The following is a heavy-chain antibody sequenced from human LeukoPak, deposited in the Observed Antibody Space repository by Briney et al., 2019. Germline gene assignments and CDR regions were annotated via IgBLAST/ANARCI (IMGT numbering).Heavy chain of an antibody. J-gene: IGHJ4*02. Sequence: SETLSLTCAVYGGSFSGYYWSWIRQPPGKGLEWIGEINHSGSTNYNPSLKSRVTISVDTSKNQFSLKLSSVTAADTAVYYCARDVAYYHDSSGYYDYWGQGTLVTVSS. CDR2: INHSGST. V-gene: IGHV4-34*01. CDR3: ARDVAYYHDSSGYYDY. CDR1: GGSFSGYY. D-gene: IGHD3-22*01.